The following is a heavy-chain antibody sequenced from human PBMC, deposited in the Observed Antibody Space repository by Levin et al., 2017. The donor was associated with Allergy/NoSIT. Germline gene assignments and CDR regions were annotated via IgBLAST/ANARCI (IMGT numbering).Heavy chain of an antibody. CDR3: ATLAYSGFDWRVDS. J-gene: IGHJ5*01. V-gene: IGHV4-59*01. CDR2: IYYSGST. Sequence: AGGSLRLSCTVSGASISSYYWSWIRHPPGKGLEWIGYIYYSGSTNYNPSLKSRVTISVDTSKIQFSLKVTSVTAADTALYYCATLAYSGFDWRVDSWGQGTLVTVSS. D-gene: IGHD5-12*01. CDR1: GASISSYY.